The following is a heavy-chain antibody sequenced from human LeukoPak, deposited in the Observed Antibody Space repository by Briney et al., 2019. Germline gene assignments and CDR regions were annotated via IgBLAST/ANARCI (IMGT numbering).Heavy chain of an antibody. CDR3: ARESSDYGWFDP. V-gene: IGHV1-69*05. J-gene: IGHJ5*02. D-gene: IGHD4-17*01. Sequence: SVKVSCKASGGTFSSYAISWVRQEPGQGREWMGGIIPIFGTANYAQKFQGRVTITTDKSTSTAYMELSSLRSEDTAVYYCARESSDYGWFDPWGQGTLVTVSS. CDR2: IIPIFGTA. CDR1: GGTFSSYA.